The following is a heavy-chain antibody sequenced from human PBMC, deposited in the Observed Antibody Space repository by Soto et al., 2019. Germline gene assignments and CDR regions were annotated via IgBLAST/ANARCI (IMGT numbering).Heavy chain of an antibody. CDR3: ARQDYDFWSDYYYYGIDV. Sequence: PVGSLRLSCAASRFTFSSYWMSWVRQAPGKGLEWVANIKQDGSEKYYVDSVKGRFTISRDNAKNSLYLQMNSLRAEDTAVYYCARQDYDFWSDYYYYGIDVWGQGTTVTVSS. D-gene: IGHD3-3*01. V-gene: IGHV3-7*03. CDR1: RFTFSSYW. J-gene: IGHJ6*02. CDR2: IKQDGSEK.